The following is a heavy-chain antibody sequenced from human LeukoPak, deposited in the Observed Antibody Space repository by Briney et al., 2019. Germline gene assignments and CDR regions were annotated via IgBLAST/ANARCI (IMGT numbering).Heavy chain of an antibody. V-gene: IGHV3-23*01. CDR2: ISGSGGST. J-gene: IGHJ4*02. CDR1: GLAFSSSA. D-gene: IGHD6-13*01. Sequence: GGSLRLSCAASGLAFSSSAMSWVRQAPGKGLEWVSAISGSGGSTYYADSVKGRFTISRDNSKNTLYLQMNSLRAEDTAVYYCAKCGSSWYFAYFDYWGQGTLVTVSS. CDR3: AKCGSSWYFAYFDY.